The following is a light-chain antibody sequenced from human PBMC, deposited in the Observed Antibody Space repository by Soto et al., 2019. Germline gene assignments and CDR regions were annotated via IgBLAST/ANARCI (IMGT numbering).Light chain of an antibody. CDR2: DAA. CDR3: QQYNIGYT. CDR1: QSINKW. V-gene: IGKV1-5*01. Sequence: IQMTQSPSTLSASVGDRVTITCRASQSINKWVAWFQQKSGRAPKLLIDDAATLQSGVPSRFSGTGSGTDFSLTISSLQPEDFANYYCQQYNIGYTFGQGTRLDIK. J-gene: IGKJ2*01.